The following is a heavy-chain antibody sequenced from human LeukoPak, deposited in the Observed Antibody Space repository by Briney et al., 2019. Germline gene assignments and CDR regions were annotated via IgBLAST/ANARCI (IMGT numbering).Heavy chain of an antibody. Sequence: PGGSLRLSCAASGFTFSSYWMSWVRQAPGKGLEWVSGLSSGASGIFYAGSVKGRFTISRDNSKNTLSLQMNSLRAEDTAVYYCAKKGLVGSTDLRAFDYWGHGILVTVSP. CDR2: LSSGASGI. D-gene: IGHD1-26*01. CDR1: GFTFSSYW. CDR3: AKKGLVGSTDLRAFDY. V-gene: IGHV3-23*01. J-gene: IGHJ5*01.